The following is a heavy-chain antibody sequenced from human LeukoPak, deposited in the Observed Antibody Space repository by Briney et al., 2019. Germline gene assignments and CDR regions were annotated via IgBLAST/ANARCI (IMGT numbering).Heavy chain of an antibody. D-gene: IGHD6-25*01. CDR3: AKISSSAESNFDY. J-gene: IGHJ4*02. CDR1: GFTFSTYA. Sequence: QPGRSLRLSCAASGFTFSTYAMHWVRQAPGKGLEWVAFIWPDGSKNYYADSVKGRFAISRENSKNTVYLQMNDLRPEDTALYFCAKISSSAESNFDYWAQGTLLTVSS. V-gene: IGHV3-33*06. CDR2: IWPDGSKN.